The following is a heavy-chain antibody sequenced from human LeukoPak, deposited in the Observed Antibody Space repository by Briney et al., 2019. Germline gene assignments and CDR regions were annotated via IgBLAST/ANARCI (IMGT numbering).Heavy chain of an antibody. CDR3: ARVGAGDLGDAFDI. CDR1: GFTFSSYA. J-gene: IGHJ3*02. Sequence: GGSLRLSCAASGFTFSSYAMHWVRQAPGKGLEYVPAISSNGGSTYYANSVKGRFTISRDNSKNTLYLQMGSLRAEDMAVYYCARVGAGDLGDAFDIWGQGTMVTVSS. CDR2: ISSNGGST. V-gene: IGHV3-64*01. D-gene: IGHD3-16*01.